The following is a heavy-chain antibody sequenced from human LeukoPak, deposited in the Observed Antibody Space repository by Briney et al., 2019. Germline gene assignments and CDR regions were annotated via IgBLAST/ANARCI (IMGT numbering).Heavy chain of an antibody. CDR3: ARSRGTTVTTVLDY. D-gene: IGHD4-17*01. Sequence: SETLSLTCAVYGGSFSGYYWSWIRQPPGKGLEWIGEINHSGSTNYNPSLKSRVTISVDTSKNQFSLKLSSVTAADTAVYYCARSRGTTVTTVLDYWGQGTLVTVSS. J-gene: IGHJ4*02. V-gene: IGHV4-34*01. CDR1: GGSFSGYY. CDR2: INHSGST.